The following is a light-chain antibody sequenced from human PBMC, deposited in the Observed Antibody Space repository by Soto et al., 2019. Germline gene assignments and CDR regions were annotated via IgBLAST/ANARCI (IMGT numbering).Light chain of an antibody. CDR2: WAS. V-gene: IGKV4-1*01. Sequence: DIVMTQSPDSLAVSLGDSATINCKSSQSLVYSSNNKNYLAWYQQKPGQPPKLLIYWASTRESGVPDRFSGSGSGTDFTLTISSLQAEDVAVYYCQQYYSTPQTFGQGTKVDIK. CDR1: QSLVYSSNNKNY. CDR3: QQYYSTPQT. J-gene: IGKJ1*01.